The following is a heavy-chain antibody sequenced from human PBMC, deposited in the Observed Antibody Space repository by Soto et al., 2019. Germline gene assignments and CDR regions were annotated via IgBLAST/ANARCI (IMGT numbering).Heavy chain of an antibody. V-gene: IGHV1-69*01. Sequence: SVKGSCQASGGSCSRYVISWVRRAPGHGLEWMGGLIPSFGAANYAQKFQGRVTITADESTSTAYMELSSLRSEDTAVYYCARGPSREHLVCVSYNCFDSWGQGTLVTVSS. CDR3: ARGPSREHLVCVSYNCFDS. D-gene: IGHD6-13*01. CDR1: GGSCSRYV. J-gene: IGHJ5*01. CDR2: LIPSFGAA.